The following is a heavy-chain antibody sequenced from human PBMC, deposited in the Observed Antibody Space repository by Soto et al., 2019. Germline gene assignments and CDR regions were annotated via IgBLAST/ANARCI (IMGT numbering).Heavy chain of an antibody. Sequence: EVQLLESGGGLVQPGGSLRLSCAASGFTFSSYAMRWARQAPVKGLEWVSAISGSGGSTYYEDSVKGRFTISRDNSKNTLYLQMNILRAEDTAVYYSARRGSGSYYDYWGQGTLVTVSS. V-gene: IGHV3-23*01. CDR1: GFTFSSYA. J-gene: IGHJ4*02. D-gene: IGHD1-26*01. CDR2: ISGSGGST. CDR3: ARRGSGSYYDY.